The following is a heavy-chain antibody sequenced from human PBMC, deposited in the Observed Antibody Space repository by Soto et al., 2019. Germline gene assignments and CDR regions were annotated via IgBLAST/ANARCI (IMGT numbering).Heavy chain of an antibody. CDR2: INPNSGGT. CDR3: GRSSGTYSDFDY. D-gene: IGHD1-26*01. V-gene: IGHV1-2*02. CDR1: GYSFTAYC. J-gene: IGHJ4*01. Sequence: QVHLVQSGAEVKKSGASVKVSCEASGYSFTAYCVHWVRQAPGQGLEWMGWINPNSGGTNYAQRSQGKVAMTKDSSTNTAYMELNSLKSDDAGLYCFGRSSGTYSDFDYWGQGTQVTVSS.